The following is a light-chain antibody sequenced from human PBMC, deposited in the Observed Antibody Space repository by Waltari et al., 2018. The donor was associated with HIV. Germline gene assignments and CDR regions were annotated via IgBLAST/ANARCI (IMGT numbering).Light chain of an antibody. V-gene: IGLV1-47*01. CDR2: RNN. CDR1: SSNIESNY. J-gene: IGLJ2*01. Sequence: QSVLTQPHSASGTPGQRVTISCSGSSSNIESNYVYWYQQLPGTAPKLLIYRNNQRPSGVPDRFSGSKSGTSASLAISGLRSEDEAEYYCAAWDDSLRGVFGGGTKLTVL. CDR3: AAWDDSLRGV.